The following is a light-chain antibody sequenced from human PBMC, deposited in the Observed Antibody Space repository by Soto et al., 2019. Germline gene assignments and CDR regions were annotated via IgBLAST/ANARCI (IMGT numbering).Light chain of an antibody. Sequence: EIVLTQSPATLALSPGERATLSCRASQSVSSYLAWYQQKPGQAPRLLIYGSSTRAAGVPARFSGSGSGTEFTLTISSLQSEDFAVYYCQQSNDWTPGLAFGGGTKVDIK. CDR1: QSVSSY. CDR3: QQSNDWTPGLA. CDR2: GSS. J-gene: IGKJ4*01. V-gene: IGKV3-15*01.